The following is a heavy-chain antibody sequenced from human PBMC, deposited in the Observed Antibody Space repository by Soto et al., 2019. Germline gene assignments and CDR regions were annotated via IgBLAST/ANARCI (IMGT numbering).Heavy chain of an antibody. J-gene: IGHJ2*01. CDR3: AILHGDGYRRFSFDL. CDR2: ISYDGSNK. D-gene: IGHD5-12*01. V-gene: IGHV3-30-3*01. CDR1: GFTFSSYA. Sequence: QVQLVESGGGVVQPGRSLRLSCAASGFTFSSYAMHWVRQAPGKGLEWVAVISYDGSNKYYADSVKGRFTISRDNSKNTLYLQMNSLRAEDTAVYYCAILHGDGYRRFSFDLWGRGTLVTVSS.